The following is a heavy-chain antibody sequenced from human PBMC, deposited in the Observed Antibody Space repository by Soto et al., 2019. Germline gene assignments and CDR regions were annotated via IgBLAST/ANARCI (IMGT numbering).Heavy chain of an antibody. D-gene: IGHD3-9*01. CDR2: ISAYNGNI. CDR1: GYDFTNYG. J-gene: IGHJ4*02. V-gene: IGHV1-18*01. Sequence: QVRLVQSGAEVKKPGASVKVSCKTYGYDFTNYGINWVRQAPGQGLEWMGWISAYNGNIVYAQNFRGRATLTTGTSTGSAYMELRSLRSDDTAVYYCARGHDILTGWKFNFWGQGTLVTVSS. CDR3: ARGHDILTGWKFNF.